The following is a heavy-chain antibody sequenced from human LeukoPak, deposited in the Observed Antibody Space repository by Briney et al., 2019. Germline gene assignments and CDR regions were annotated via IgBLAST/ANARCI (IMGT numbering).Heavy chain of an antibody. CDR1: GGSISSSNYY. CDR3: ETQQYYYDSSGYRAPGRWYFDL. Sequence: SETLSLTCTVSGGSISSSNYYWGWIRQPPGKGLEWIGSIYNSGSTYYNPSLYSRVTISVDTSKNQFSLKLSSVTAADTTVYYCETQQYYYDSSGYRAPGRWYFDLWGRGTLVTVSS. D-gene: IGHD3-22*01. J-gene: IGHJ2*01. V-gene: IGHV4-39*01. CDR2: IYNSGST.